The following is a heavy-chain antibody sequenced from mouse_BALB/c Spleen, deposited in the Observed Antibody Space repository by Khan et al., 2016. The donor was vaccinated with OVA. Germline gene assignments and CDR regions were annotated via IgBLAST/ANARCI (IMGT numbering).Heavy chain of an antibody. CDR2: SYPGSGTT. Sequence: QVQLQQSGPELVKPGASVKMSFKASGYTFTDYVINWVKQRTGQGLEWIGESYPGSGTTYYNEKFKGKATLTADKSSNTAYMQLSSLTSEDAAVYFCAKNYDSWFAYWGQGTLVTVST. V-gene: IGHV1-77*01. CDR1: GYTFTDYV. D-gene: IGHD2-13*01. J-gene: IGHJ3*01. CDR3: AKNYDSWFAY.